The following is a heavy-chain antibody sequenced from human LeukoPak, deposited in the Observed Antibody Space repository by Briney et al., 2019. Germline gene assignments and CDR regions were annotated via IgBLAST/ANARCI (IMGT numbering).Heavy chain of an antibody. CDR1: GFTFSDYW. J-gene: IGHJ4*02. D-gene: IGHD3/OR15-3a*01. V-gene: IGHV3-74*01. Sequence: GGSLRLSCAASGFTFSDYWMHWVRHAPGKGLVWVSGTNSDGTSTNYADSVKGRFTVSRDNAKSTLYLQMNSLRADDAAVYYCARARSGLFDYWGQGTLVTVSS. CDR2: TNSDGTST. CDR3: ARARSGLFDY.